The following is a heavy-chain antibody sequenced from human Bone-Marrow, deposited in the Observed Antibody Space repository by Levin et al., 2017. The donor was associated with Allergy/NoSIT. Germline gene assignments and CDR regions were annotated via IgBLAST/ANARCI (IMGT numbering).Heavy chain of an antibody. V-gene: IGHV1-3*01. D-gene: IGHD1-26*01. CDR2: IDAGNGNI. CDR3: ATEVPGSGNWCSDP. J-gene: IGHJ5*02. Sequence: ASVKVSCKTSGHTFTSYGIHWVRQAPGQRLDWMGWIDAGNGNIVYSEKFQGRVTITRDTSASTVYMELSSLRSEDTAVFYCATEVPGSGNWCSDPWGQGTLVTVSS. CDR1: GHTFTSYG.